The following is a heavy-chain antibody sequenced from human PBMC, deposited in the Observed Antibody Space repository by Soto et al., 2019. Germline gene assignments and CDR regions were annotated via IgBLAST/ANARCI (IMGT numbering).Heavy chain of an antibody. Sequence: QLQLQESGPGLVKPSETLSLTCTVSGGSISSSSYYWGWIRQPPGKGLEWIGSIYYSGSTYYNPSLKSRVTISVDTSKNQFSLKLSSVTAADTAVYYCAHYYDSSGYYFLPEKVAPRRAPDAFDIWGQGTMVTVSS. CDR2: IYYSGST. CDR1: GGSISSSSYY. CDR3: AHYYDSSGYYFLPEKVAPRRAPDAFDI. V-gene: IGHV4-39*01. D-gene: IGHD3-22*01. J-gene: IGHJ3*02.